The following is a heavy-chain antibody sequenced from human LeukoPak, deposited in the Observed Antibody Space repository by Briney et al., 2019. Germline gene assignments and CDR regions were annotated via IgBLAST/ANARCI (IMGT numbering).Heavy chain of an antibody. CDR3: ARHAENYDFWSGYYSHFDY. J-gene: IGHJ4*02. D-gene: IGHD3-3*01. Sequence: SETLSLTCAVSGYSISSGYYWGWIRQPPGKGLEWIGSIYHSGSTYYNPSLKRRVTISVDTSKNQFSLKLSSVTAADTAVYYCARHAENYDFWSGYYSHFDYWGQGTLVTVSS. CDR1: GYSISSGYY. CDR2: IYHSGST. V-gene: IGHV4-38-2*01.